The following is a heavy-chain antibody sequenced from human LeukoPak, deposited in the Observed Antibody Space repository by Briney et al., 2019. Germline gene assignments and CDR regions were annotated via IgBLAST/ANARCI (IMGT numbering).Heavy chain of an antibody. CDR3: ARNPRVTVNNEGGLNWFDP. V-gene: IGHV1-18*01. CDR2: ISAYNGNT. J-gene: IGHJ5*02. Sequence: ASVKVSCKASGYTFTSYGISWVRQAPGQGLEWMGWISAYNGNTNYAQKLQGRVTMTTDTSTSTAYMELRSLRSDDTAVYYCARNPRVTVNNEGGLNWFDPWGRGTLVTVSS. D-gene: IGHD1/OR15-1a*01. CDR1: GYTFTSYG.